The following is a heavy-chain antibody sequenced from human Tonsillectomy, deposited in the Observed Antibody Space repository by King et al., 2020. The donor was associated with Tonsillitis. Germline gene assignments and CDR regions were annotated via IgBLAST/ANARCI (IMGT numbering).Heavy chain of an antibody. CDR1: GGTFSSYS. J-gene: IGHJ3*02. CDR2: IIAVFGSG. CDR3: ARDVQWGPGAFDI. V-gene: IGHV1-69*12. D-gene: IGHD1-26*01. Sequence: QLVQSGPEVKKPGSSVKVSCKASGGTFSSYSISWVRQAPGQPLECMGGIIAVFGSGNYSPKFQGRVTMTADSSTDTAYMELSSRRSEETDVYYCARDVQWGPGAFDIGGQGTMITVSS.